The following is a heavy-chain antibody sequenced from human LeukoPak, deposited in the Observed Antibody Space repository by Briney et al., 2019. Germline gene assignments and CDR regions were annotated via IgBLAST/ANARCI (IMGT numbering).Heavy chain of an antibody. Sequence: KASETLSLTCTVSGGSISFYWSWFRQSPGKGLEWIGQIYQSGSTDYNPSLRSRVTILRDTSKNQFSLQLTSVTAADTAVYYCARHSDRWPYAMDVWGQGTTVTVSS. V-gene: IGHV4-59*08. J-gene: IGHJ6*02. CDR3: ARHSDRWPYAMDV. CDR2: IYQSGST. D-gene: IGHD1-26*01. CDR1: GGSISFY.